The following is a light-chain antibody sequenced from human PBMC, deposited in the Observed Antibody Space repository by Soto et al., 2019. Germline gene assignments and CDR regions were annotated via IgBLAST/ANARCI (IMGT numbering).Light chain of an antibody. Sequence: EIVLTQSPATLSSFPGDRVTLSCRASQYINTRLAWYQHRPGQAPRLLIYQTSIRATGIPDRFRGSGSGTGFTLTISRLEPEDFALYYCQQYGRSPTTFGQGTKVDIK. J-gene: IGKJ1*01. CDR3: QQYGRSPTT. CDR2: QTS. V-gene: IGKV3-20*01. CDR1: QYINTR.